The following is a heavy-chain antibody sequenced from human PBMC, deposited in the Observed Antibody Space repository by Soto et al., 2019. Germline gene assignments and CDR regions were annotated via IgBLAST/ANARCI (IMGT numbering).Heavy chain of an antibody. J-gene: IGHJ4*02. CDR3: ARGRRDGYNFNDY. CDR2: ISSSSSYI. Sequence: GGSLRLSCAASGFTFSSYSMNWVRQAPGKGLEWVSSISSSSSYIYYADSVKGRFTISRDNAKNSLYLQMNSLRAEDTAVHYCARGRRDGYNFNDYWGQGTLVTVSS. D-gene: IGHD5-12*01. CDR1: GFTFSSYS. V-gene: IGHV3-21*01.